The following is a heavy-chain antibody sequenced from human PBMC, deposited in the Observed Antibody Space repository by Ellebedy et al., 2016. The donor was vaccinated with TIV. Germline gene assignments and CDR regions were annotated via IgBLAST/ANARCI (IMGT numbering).Heavy chain of an antibody. CDR1: GGSFSGYY. J-gene: IGHJ6*02. V-gene: IGHV4-34*01. D-gene: IGHD3-10*01. Sequence: SETLSLTXAVYGGSFSGYYWSWIRQPPGKGLEWIGEINHSGSTNYNPSLKSRVTISVDTSKNQFSLKLSSVTAADTAVYYCARVGLGSGSYFGPRTYYYYGMDVWGQGTTVTVSS. CDR3: ARVGLGSGSYFGPRTYYYYGMDV. CDR2: INHSGST.